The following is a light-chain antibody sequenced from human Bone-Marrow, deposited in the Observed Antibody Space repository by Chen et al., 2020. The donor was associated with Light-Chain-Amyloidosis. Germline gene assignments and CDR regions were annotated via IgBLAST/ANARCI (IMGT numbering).Light chain of an antibody. CDR2: DAS. CDR3: QHRINWPQHT. CDR1: QSLGRA. Sequence: EIILTQTPATQSLSPGERATLSCRASQSLGRAVAWYQQKPGQAPRLLIFDASKRATGIPARFSGGRSGTDFTLPIDNLQPEDFASYYCQHRINWPQHTFGPGTTLEIK. V-gene: IGKV3-11*01. J-gene: IGKJ2*01.